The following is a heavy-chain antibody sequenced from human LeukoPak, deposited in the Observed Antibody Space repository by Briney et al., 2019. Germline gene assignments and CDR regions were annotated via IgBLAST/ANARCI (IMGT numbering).Heavy chain of an antibody. CDR3: ARKGRGTTSSNFDS. J-gene: IGHJ4*02. D-gene: IGHD1-14*01. CDR2: IYYSGST. CDR1: GASIASHSW. Sequence: PSETLSLTCAVSGASIASHSWWSWVRQPPGKGLEWIGSIYYSGSTYYNPSLESRVTISVDTSKNQFSLKLSSVTAADTAVYYCARKGRGTTSSNFDSWGQGTLVTVSS. V-gene: IGHV4-39*01.